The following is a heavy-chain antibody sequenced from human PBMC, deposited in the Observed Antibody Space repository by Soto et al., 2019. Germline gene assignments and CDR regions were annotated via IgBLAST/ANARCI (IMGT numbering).Heavy chain of an antibody. V-gene: IGHV3-30*18. CDR3: AKDRDYDILTGYYSYYYGMDV. CDR1: GFTFSSYG. D-gene: IGHD3-9*01. Sequence: GGSLRLSCAASGFTFSSYGMHWVRQAPGKGLEWVAVISYDGSNKYYADSVKGRFTISRDNSKNTLYLQMNSLRAEDTREYYCAKDRDYDILTGYYSYYYGMDVWGQGTTVTVSS. CDR2: ISYDGSNK. J-gene: IGHJ6*02.